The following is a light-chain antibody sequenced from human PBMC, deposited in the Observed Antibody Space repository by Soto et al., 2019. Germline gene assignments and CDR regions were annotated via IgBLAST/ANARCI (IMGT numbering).Light chain of an antibody. CDR3: SSYPTSSTRYV. CDR1: SSDVGAYNY. V-gene: IGLV2-14*01. CDR2: DVS. Sequence: QSVLTQPASVSGSPGQSITISCTGTSSDVGAYNYVSWFQQHPGKAPKLMIYDVSDRPSGVSNRFSGSKSVNTASLTISGLQAEDEADYYCSSYPTSSTRYVFGPGTKLTVL. J-gene: IGLJ1*01.